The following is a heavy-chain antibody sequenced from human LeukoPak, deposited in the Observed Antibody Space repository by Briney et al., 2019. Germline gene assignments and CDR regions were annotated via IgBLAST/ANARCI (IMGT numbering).Heavy chain of an antibody. CDR2: IYYSGST. Sequence: SETLSLTCTVSGGSISSYYWSWIRQPPGKGLEWIGYIYYSGSTNYNPSLTSRVTISVDTSKNQFSLKLSSVTAADTAVYYCARDRRKWELPYFDYWGQGTLVTVSS. CDR3: ARDRRKWELPYFDY. J-gene: IGHJ4*02. CDR1: GGSISSYY. D-gene: IGHD1-26*01. V-gene: IGHV4-59*01.